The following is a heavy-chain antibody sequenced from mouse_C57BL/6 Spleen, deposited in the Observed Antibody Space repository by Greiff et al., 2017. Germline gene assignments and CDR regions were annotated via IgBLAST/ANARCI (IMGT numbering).Heavy chain of an antibody. J-gene: IGHJ2*01. Sequence: QVQLQQPGAELVRPGSSVKLSCKASGYTFTSYWMHWVKQRPIQGLEWIGNIDPSDSETHYNQQFKDKATLTVDKSSSTAYMPLSSLTSEDSAVYYCARGYGPGYFDHWGPGTTLTVSS. CDR2: IDPSDSET. CDR1: GYTFTSYW. V-gene: IGHV1-52*01. D-gene: IGHD1-1*01. CDR3: ARGYGPGYFDH.